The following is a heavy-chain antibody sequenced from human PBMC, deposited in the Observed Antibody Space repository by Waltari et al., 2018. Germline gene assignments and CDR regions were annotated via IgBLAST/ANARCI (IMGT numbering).Heavy chain of an antibody. D-gene: IGHD6-13*01. V-gene: IGHV3-9*01. CDR3: AKDVAAGDPPNYYSYMDV. CDR2: VSWKSGNL. J-gene: IGHJ6*03. Sequence: EVQLVESGVGLVPPGRSLRLSCAASGFRFDDSFFLRVRQAPGKGLEWVAGVSWKSGNLGYADSVQGRFTISRDDAKNSLYLQMNSLRAEDTAVYYCAKDVAAGDPPNYYSYMDVWGKGTTVTVSS. CDR1: GFRFDDSF.